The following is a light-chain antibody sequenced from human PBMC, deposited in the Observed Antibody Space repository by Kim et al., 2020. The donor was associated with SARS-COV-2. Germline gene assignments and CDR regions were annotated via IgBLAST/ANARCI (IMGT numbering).Light chain of an antibody. CDR2: GAS. J-gene: IGKJ1*01. V-gene: IGKV3-20*01. CDR1: QNVNINY. CDR3: QQYGSSPPGT. Sequence: EGVLMQSPGTLSLSPGQWATLPCRASQNVNINYLAWYQCKPGQAPRLLIFGASNRAAGIPDRFSGGGSRADFTLTIRSLEPEDSAVYYCQQYGSSPPGTFGQGTKVDIK.